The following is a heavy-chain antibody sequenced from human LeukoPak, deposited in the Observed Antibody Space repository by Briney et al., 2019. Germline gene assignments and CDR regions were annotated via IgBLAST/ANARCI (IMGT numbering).Heavy chain of an antibody. V-gene: IGHV4-30-4*08. CDR2: IYYSGST. CDR1: GGSISSGDYY. J-gene: IGHJ4*02. Sequence: SETLSLTCTVSGGSISSGDYYWSWIRQPPGKGREWIGYIYYSGSTYYNPSLKSRVTISVDTSKNQFSLKLSSVTAADTAVYYCARERRVVPAATDYWGQGTLVTVSS. CDR3: ARERRVVPAATDY. D-gene: IGHD2-2*01.